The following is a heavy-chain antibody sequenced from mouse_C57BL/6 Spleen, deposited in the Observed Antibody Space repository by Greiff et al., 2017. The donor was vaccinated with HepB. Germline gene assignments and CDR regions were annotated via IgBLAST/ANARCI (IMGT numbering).Heavy chain of an antibody. CDR2: IDPSDSYT. D-gene: IGHD2-4*01. J-gene: IGHJ3*01. V-gene: IGHV1-69*01. Sequence: QVQLKQPGAELVMPGASVKLSCKASGYTFTSYWMHWVKQRPGQGLEWIGEIDPSDSYTNYNQKFKGKSTLTVDKSSSTAYMQLSSLTSEDSAVYYCARWGGDYDGFAYWGQGTLVTVSA. CDR3: ARWGGDYDGFAY. CDR1: GYTFTSYW.